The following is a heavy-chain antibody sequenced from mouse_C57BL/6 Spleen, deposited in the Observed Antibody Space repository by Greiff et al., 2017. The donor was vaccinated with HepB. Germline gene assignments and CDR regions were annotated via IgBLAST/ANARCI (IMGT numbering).Heavy chain of an antibody. CDR1: GYSFTGYY. CDR2: INPSTGGT. V-gene: IGHV1-42*01. Sequence: EVQLQESGPELVKPGASVKISCKASGYSFTGYYMNWVKQSPEKSLEWIGEINPSTGGTTYNQKFKAKATLTVDKSSSTAYMQLKSLTSEDSAVYYCARRERRGYFDVWGTGTTVTVSS. J-gene: IGHJ1*03. CDR3: ARRERRGYFDV.